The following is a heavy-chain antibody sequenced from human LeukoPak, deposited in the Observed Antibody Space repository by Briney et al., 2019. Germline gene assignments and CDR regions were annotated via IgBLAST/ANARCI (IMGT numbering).Heavy chain of an antibody. D-gene: IGHD5-24*01. CDR3: AKSGYNRFDY. CDR1: GFTFSRYA. V-gene: IGHV3-23*01. J-gene: IGHJ4*02. Sequence: GGSLRLSCSASGFTFSRYAMNWVRQAPGKGLEWVSSISSTGVYIDYADSVKGRFTISRDNSKNTLYLQMNSLRAEDTAVYYCAKSGYNRFDYWGQGTLVTVSS. CDR2: ISSTGVYI.